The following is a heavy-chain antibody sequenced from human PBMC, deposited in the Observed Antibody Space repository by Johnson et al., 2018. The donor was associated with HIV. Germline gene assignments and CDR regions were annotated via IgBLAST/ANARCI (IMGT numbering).Heavy chain of an antibody. Sequence: VQLVESGGGLVQPGGSLRLSCAASGFTFSGYDMHWVRQAIGKSLEWVSAIGTAGDTYYADSVKGRFTISRENAKNSLYLQMNSLTAGDMAVYYCVRVGYSSAYYRDAFDSWGQGTLVTVSS. J-gene: IGHJ3*02. CDR3: VRVGYSSAYYRDAFDS. V-gene: IGHV3-13*01. CDR2: IGTAGDT. CDR1: GFTFSGYD. D-gene: IGHD3-22*01.